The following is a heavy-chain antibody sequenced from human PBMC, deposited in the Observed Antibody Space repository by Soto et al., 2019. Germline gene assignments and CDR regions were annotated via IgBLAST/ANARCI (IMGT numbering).Heavy chain of an antibody. V-gene: IGHV1-69*13. D-gene: IGHD5-12*01. CDR3: ARGVSGYEDRAYYYYGMDV. CDR1: GGTFSSYA. Sequence: GASVKVSCKASGGTFSSYAISWVRQAPGQGLEWRGGIIPIFGTANYAQKFQGRVTITADESPSTAYMQLSSLRSEDTAVYYCARGVSGYEDRAYYYYGMDVWGQGTTVTVSS. J-gene: IGHJ6*02. CDR2: IIPIFGTA.